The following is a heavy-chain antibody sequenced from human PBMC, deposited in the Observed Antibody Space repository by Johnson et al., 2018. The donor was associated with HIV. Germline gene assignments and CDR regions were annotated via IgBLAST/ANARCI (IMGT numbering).Heavy chain of an antibody. Sequence: QVQLVESGGGVVQPGRSLRLSCAASGFTFSSYAMHWVRQAPGKGLEWVAVISYDGSNKYYADSLKGRFTISRNNSKNTLYLQMNSLRAEDTAVYYCARDPRSSSWYYYSNDAFDIWGQGTMVTVSS. CDR1: GFTFSSYA. J-gene: IGHJ3*02. CDR3: ARDPRSSSWYYYSNDAFDI. D-gene: IGHD6-13*01. V-gene: IGHV3-30-3*01. CDR2: ISYDGSNK.